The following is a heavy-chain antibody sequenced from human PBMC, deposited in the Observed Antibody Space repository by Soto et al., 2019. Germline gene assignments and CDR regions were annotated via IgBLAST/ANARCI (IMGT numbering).Heavy chain of an antibody. V-gene: IGHV1-2*04. J-gene: IGHJ6*02. D-gene: IGHD6-6*01. CDR2: INPNSGGT. CDR3: ARDIAARRENYYYGMDV. CDR1: GYTFTGYY. Sequence: ASVKVSCKASGYTFTGYYMHWVRQAPGQGLEWMGWINPNSGGTNYAQKFQGWVTMTRDTSISTAYMELSRLRSDDTAVYYCARDIAARRENYYYGMDVWGQGTTVTVSS.